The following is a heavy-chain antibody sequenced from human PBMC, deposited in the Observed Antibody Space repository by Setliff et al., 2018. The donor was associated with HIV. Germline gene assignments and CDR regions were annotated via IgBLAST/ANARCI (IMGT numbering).Heavy chain of an antibody. J-gene: IGHJ4*02. CDR2: IDPRDSET. Sequence: PGESLKISCKASGYTFTSNWIGWVRQLPGKGLEWMGIIDPRDSETRYSPSFEGQVTVSVDRSINTAYLHWSSLKDSDTAMYYCGRRQQRPQNAIESWGPGTLVTVSS. V-gene: IGHV5-51*01. CDR1: GYTFTSNW. CDR3: GRRQQRPQNAIES. D-gene: IGHD6-25*01.